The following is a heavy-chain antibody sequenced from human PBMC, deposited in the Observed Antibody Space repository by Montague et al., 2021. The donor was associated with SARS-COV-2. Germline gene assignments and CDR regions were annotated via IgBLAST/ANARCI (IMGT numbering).Heavy chain of an antibody. CDR3: ARGALFYDSSGYYSDAFDI. J-gene: IGHJ3*02. D-gene: IGHD3-22*01. CDR1: GGSISSYY. CDR2: IYTSGST. Sequence: SETLSLTCTVSGGSISSYYWNWIRQSAGKGLEWIGRIYTSGSTNYDPSLKSRVTMSVDTSKNQFPLKLSSVTAADTAVYYCARGALFYDSSGYYSDAFDIWGQGTMVIVSS. V-gene: IGHV4-4*07.